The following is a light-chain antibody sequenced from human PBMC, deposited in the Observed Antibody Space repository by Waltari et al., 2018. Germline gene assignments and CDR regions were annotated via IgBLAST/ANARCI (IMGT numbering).Light chain of an antibody. J-gene: IGKJ3*01. Sequence: EIVMTRSPATLSVSPGERATLSCRASQSVSNNLAWYQQKPGQAPRLLIYDASTRATGIPARFSGSGSGTEFTLTISSLQSEDFAVYYCQQCKNWPPEFTFGPGTKVDMK. V-gene: IGKV3-15*01. CDR2: DAS. CDR3: QQCKNWPPEFT. CDR1: QSVSNN.